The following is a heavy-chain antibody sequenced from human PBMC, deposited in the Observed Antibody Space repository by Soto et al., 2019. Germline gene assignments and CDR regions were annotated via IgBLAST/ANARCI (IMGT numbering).Heavy chain of an antibody. D-gene: IGHD3-10*01. CDR1: GYSFATYW. CDR3: ARPLYGSGSYSDY. J-gene: IGHJ4*02. Sequence: PGESLKISCKGSGYSFATYWIAWVRQMPGKGLEXMGXIXPAXSXTXXXXXXQGQVTISADKSISTAYLQWSSLKASDTAMYYCARPLYGSGSYSDYWGQGTLVTVSS. V-gene: IGHV5-51*01. CDR2: IXPAXSXT.